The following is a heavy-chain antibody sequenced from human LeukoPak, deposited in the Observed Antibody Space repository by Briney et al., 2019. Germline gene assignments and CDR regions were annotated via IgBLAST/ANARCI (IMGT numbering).Heavy chain of an antibody. V-gene: IGHV5-51*01. CDR1: GYSFTSYW. CDR2: IYPVDSDT. D-gene: IGHD6-13*01. J-gene: IGHJ3*02. Sequence: GESLKISCQGSGYSFTSYWIGWVRQMPGKGLEWMGIIYPVDSDTRYSPSFQGQVTISADKSISTAYLQWSSLKASDTAMYYCARLSIAAAGTPREDAFDIWGQGAMVTVSS. CDR3: ARLSIAAAGTPREDAFDI.